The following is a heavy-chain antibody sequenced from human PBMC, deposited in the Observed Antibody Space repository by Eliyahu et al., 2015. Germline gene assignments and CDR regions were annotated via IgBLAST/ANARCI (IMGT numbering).Heavy chain of an antibody. CDR3: AKGCSDGDICYIIDY. CDR1: XFTXRGNG. D-gene: IGHD2-15*01. Sequence: QVQLVESGGGVVQPGRSLXLSXAASXFTXRGNGMHWXRQAPGKGLEWVAVISIDGSKKKYADSVRGRFTISRDNSKNTLYLDMNSLRTEDTAVYYCAKGCSDGDICYIIDYWGQGTLVSVSS. V-gene: IGHV3-30*18. J-gene: IGHJ4*02. CDR2: ISIDGSKK.